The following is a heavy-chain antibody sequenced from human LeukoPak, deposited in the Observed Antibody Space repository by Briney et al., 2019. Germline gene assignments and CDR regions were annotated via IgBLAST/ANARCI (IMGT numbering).Heavy chain of an antibody. CDR3: AKDRARVGTMVDAFDM. Sequence: ASVKVSCKASGYTFTGHYMHWVRQAPGQGLEWMGWINPNSGGTNYAQKCQGRVTMTRDTSISTAYMELSRLRSDDTAVYYCAKDRARVGTMVDAFDMWGQGTMVTVSS. CDR2: INPNSGGT. J-gene: IGHJ3*02. V-gene: IGHV1-2*02. CDR1: GYTFTGHY. D-gene: IGHD1-1*01.